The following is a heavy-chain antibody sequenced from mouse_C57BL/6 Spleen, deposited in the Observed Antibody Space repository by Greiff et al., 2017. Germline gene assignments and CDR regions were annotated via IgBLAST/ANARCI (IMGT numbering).Heavy chain of an antibody. CDR2: INPSNGGT. J-gene: IGHJ4*01. D-gene: IGHD2-2*01. V-gene: IGHV1-53*01. CDR3: ARDGYDAYYAMDY. CDR1: GYTFTSYW. Sequence: QVQLQQPGTELVKPGASVKLSCTASGYTFTSYWMHWVKQRPGQGLEWIGNINPSNGGTKYNEKFKSKATLTVDKSSSTASMQLSSLTSEVSAVYYCARDGYDAYYAMDYWGQGTSVTVSS.